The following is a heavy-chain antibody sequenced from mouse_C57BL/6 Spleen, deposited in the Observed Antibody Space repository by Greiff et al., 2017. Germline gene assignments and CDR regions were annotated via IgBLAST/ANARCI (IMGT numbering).Heavy chain of an antibody. Sequence: DVHLVESGPGLVKPSQSLSLTCSVTGYSITSGYYWNWIRQFPGNKLEWMGYISYDGSNNYNPSLKNRISITRDTSKNQFFLKLNSVTTEDTATYYCARDRKGSYFDYWGQGTTLTVSS. CDR1: GYSITSGYY. J-gene: IGHJ2*01. CDR3: ARDRKGSYFDY. CDR2: ISYDGSN. V-gene: IGHV3-6*01.